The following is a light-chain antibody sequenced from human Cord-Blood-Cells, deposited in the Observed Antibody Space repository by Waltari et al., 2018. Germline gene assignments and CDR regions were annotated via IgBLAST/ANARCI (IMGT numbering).Light chain of an antibody. Sequence: EIVLTQSPATLSLSPGERATLSCRASQSVSSYLAWYQQKPGQAPRLLIYEASKRATGIPARCSGSGSGTDFTLTISSLEPEDFAVYYCQQRSNWPLTFGGGTKVEIK. CDR3: QQRSNWPLT. V-gene: IGKV3-11*01. J-gene: IGKJ4*01. CDR1: QSVSSY. CDR2: EAS.